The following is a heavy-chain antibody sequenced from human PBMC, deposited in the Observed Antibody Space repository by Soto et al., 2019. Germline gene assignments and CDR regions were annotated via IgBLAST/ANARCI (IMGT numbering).Heavy chain of an antibody. CDR2: ISSSGSTI. D-gene: IGHD2-2*01. J-gene: IGHJ6*03. CDR3: ARFDCSSTSCLRFWYMDV. Sequence: QVQLVESGGGSVKPGGSLRLSCAASGFTFSDYYMSWIRQAPGKGLEWVSYISSSGSTIYYADSVKGRFTISRDNAKNSLYLQMNSLRAEDTAVYYCARFDCSSTSCLRFWYMDVWGKGTTVTVSS. CDR1: GFTFSDYY. V-gene: IGHV3-11*01.